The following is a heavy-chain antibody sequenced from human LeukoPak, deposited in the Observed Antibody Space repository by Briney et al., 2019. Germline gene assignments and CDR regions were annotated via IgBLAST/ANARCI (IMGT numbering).Heavy chain of an antibody. CDR3: ARGPLGGEVVTASYYFDY. CDR1: GGSFSGYY. J-gene: IGHJ4*02. V-gene: IGHV4-34*01. CDR2: INHSGST. Sequence: PSETLSLTCAVYGGSFSGYYWSWIRQPPGKGLEWIGGINHSGSTNYNPSLKSRVTISVDTSKNQFSLKLSSVTAADTAVYYCARGPLGGEVVTASYYFDYWGQGTLVTVSS. D-gene: IGHD2-21*02.